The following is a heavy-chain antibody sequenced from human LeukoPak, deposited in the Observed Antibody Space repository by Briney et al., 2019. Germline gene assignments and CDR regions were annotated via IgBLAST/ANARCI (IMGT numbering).Heavy chain of an antibody. J-gene: IGHJ4*02. Sequence: SETLSLTCAVYGGSFSGYYWSWIRQPPGKGLEWIGSIYYSGSTYYNPSLKSRVTISVDTSKNQFSLKLSSVTAADTAVYYCARHRTGGFDYWGQGTLVTVSS. V-gene: IGHV4-34*01. CDR2: IYYSGST. CDR3: ARHRTGGFDY. CDR1: GGSFSGYY. D-gene: IGHD1-14*01.